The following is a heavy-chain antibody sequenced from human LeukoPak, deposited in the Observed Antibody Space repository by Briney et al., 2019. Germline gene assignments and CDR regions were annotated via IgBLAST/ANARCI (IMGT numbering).Heavy chain of an antibody. CDR2: ISAYNGVT. V-gene: IGHV1-18*01. CDR1: GFPFTTYG. D-gene: IGHD3-16*01. Sequence: ASVKVSCKASGFPFTTYGFSWVRQAPGQGLEWMGWISAYNGVTNYAQNVQGRVSMTTDTSTTTVYMELRSLRSDDTAVYYCSWYRHFDYASGSYCYPLHSWGPGTLVTVSS. CDR3: SWYRHFDYASGSYCYPLHS. J-gene: IGHJ1*01.